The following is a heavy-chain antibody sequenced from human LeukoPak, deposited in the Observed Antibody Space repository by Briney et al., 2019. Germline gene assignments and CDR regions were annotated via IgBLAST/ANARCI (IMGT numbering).Heavy chain of an antibody. CDR3: ARDPPNNYDFLTGPGEINCFNP. V-gene: IGHV4-4*07. J-gene: IGHJ5*02. CDR1: GGSFGGYY. CDR2: IYTSGST. D-gene: IGHD3-9*01. Sequence: PSETLSLTCAVYGGSFGGYYWSWIRQPAGKGLEWIGRIYTSGSTNYNPSLKSRVTMSVDTSKNQFSLKLSSVTAADTAVYYCARDPPNNYDFLTGPGEINCFNPGGGEPLVTVS.